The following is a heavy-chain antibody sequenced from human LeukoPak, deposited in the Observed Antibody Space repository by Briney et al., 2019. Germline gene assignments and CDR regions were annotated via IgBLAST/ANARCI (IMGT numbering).Heavy chain of an antibody. J-gene: IGHJ4*02. V-gene: IGHV1-18*01. D-gene: IGHD2-15*01. CDR2: ISAYNGNT. Sequence: VKGDWKGVVYTKSGDLGSWGSQATRQGLEWMGWISAYNGNTNYAQKLQGRVTMTTDTSTSTAYMELRSLRSADTAVYYCARVRFEGDCSGGIFGQKTDYWVQGTLVNASS. CDR1: VYTKSGDL. CDR3: ARVRFEGDCSGGIFGQKTDY.